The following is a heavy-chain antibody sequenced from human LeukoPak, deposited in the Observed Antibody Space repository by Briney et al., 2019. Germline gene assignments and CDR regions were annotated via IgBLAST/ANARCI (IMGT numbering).Heavy chain of an antibody. D-gene: IGHD2-2*01. V-gene: IGHV4-39*01. J-gene: IGHJ3*02. CDR1: GGSISSSSYY. Sequence: PSETLSLTCTVSGGSISSSSYYWGWIRQPPGKGLEWIGSIYYSGSTYYNPSLKSRVTISVDTSKNQFSLKLSSVTAADTAVYYCARTSWNAFDIWGQGTMVTVSS. CDR2: IYYSGST. CDR3: ARTSWNAFDI.